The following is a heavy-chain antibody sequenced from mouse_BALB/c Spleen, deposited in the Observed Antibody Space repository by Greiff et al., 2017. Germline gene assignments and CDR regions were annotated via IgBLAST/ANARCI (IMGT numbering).Heavy chain of an antibody. CDR1: GFTFSSYA. Sequence: EVKLMESGGGLVKPGGSLKLSCAASGFTFSSYAMSWVRQTPEKRLEWVATISSGGSYTYYPDSVKGRFTISRDNAKNTLYLQMSSLRSEDTAMYYCARRVTGTSRAMDYWGQGTSVTVSS. CDR2: ISSGGSYT. V-gene: IGHV5-9-3*01. D-gene: IGHD4-1*01. CDR3: ARRVTGTSRAMDY. J-gene: IGHJ4*01.